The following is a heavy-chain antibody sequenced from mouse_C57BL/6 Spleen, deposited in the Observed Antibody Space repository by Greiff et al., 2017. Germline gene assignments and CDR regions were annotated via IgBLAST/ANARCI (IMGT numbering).Heavy chain of an antibody. CDR1: GFNIKDYY. V-gene: IGHV14-2*01. D-gene: IGHD1-1*01. CDR3: ASDPLSSYYAMDY. J-gene: IGHJ4*01. Sequence: EVQLVESGAELVKPGASVKLSCTASGFNIKDYYMHWVKQRTKQGLEWIGRIDPEDGETKSAPKFQGKATITADTSANTPYLQLSSLTSEDTAVYYCASDPLSSYYAMDYWGQGTSVTVSS. CDR2: IDPEDGET.